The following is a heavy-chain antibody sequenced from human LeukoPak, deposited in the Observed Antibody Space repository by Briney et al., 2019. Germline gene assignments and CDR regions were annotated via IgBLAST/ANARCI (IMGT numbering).Heavy chain of an antibody. Sequence: QSGGSLRLSCAASGFTFSSYAMSWVRQAPGKGLEWVAVISYDGSNRYYADSVKGRFTISRDNSKNTLYLQMNSLRAEDTAVYYCAKSYGSGSYPDSHHWGQGTLVTVSS. CDR3: AKSYGSGSYPDSHH. CDR1: GFTFSSYA. V-gene: IGHV3-30*18. J-gene: IGHJ5*02. CDR2: ISYDGSNR. D-gene: IGHD3-10*01.